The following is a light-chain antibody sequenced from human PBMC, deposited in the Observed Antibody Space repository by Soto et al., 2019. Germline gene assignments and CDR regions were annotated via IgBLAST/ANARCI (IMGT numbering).Light chain of an antibody. V-gene: IGLV1-51*01. J-gene: IGLJ2*01. Sequence: QSVLTQPPSVSAAPGQKVSISCSGSSSNVGKNFVSWYQHVPGKAPKLLIYDNQKRPSGIPDRFSASKPGTLATLDITGLQTGDEADYYCGTWDSSLTIGVIFGGGTKLTVL. CDR2: DNQ. CDR1: SSNVGKNF. CDR3: GTWDSSLTIGVI.